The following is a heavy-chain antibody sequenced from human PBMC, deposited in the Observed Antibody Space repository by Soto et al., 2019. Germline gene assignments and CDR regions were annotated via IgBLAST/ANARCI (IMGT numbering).Heavy chain of an antibody. Sequence: GGSLRLSCAASGFTFSSYAMSWVRQAPGKGLEWVSAISGSGGSTYYADSVKGRFTISRDNSKNTLYLQMNSLRAEDTAVYYCAKDPDRYSSSWYDYWGQGTLVTVSS. D-gene: IGHD6-13*01. V-gene: IGHV3-23*01. CDR2: ISGSGGST. CDR1: GFTFSSYA. CDR3: AKDPDRYSSSWYDY. J-gene: IGHJ4*02.